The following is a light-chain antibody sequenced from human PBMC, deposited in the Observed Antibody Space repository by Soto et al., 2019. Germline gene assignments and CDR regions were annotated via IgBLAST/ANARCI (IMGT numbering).Light chain of an antibody. J-gene: IGKJ1*01. V-gene: IGKV3-11*01. CDR3: QQRLNWPPG. CDR1: QSVTNY. CDR2: DAS. Sequence: EIVLTQSPGTLSLSPGERATLSCRASQSVTNYIAWYQQRPGQAPRLLIYDASNRASGVPARFSGSGSGTDFTLTIIDLEPADFGLYYCQQRLNWPPGFGQGTKVDIK.